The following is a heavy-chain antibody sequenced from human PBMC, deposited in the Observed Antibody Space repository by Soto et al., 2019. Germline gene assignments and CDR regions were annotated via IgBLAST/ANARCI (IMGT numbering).Heavy chain of an antibody. J-gene: IGHJ5*02. Sequence: PSETLSLTCTVSGGSISSYYWSWIRQPPGKGLEWIGYIYYSGSTNYNPPLKSRVTISVDTSKNQFSLKLSSVTAADTAVYYCARAFRITMVRGVKFWFDPWGQGTLVTVSS. V-gene: IGHV4-59*01. CDR1: GGSISSYY. CDR2: IYYSGST. CDR3: ARAFRITMVRGVKFWFDP. D-gene: IGHD3-10*01.